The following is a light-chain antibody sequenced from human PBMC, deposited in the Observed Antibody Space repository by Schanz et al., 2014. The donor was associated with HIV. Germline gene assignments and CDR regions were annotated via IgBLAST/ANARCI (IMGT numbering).Light chain of an antibody. Sequence: QSALTQPPSASGSRGQSVAISCTGSSSNVGGYNYVSWYQQHPGKAPKLMIYEVDKRPSGVPDRFSGSKSGTSASLAISGLQSEDEADYYCAAWDVNLNGPVFGGGTKLTVL. J-gene: IGLJ2*01. CDR3: AAWDVNLNGPV. CDR1: SSNVGGYNY. V-gene: IGLV2-8*01. CDR2: EVD.